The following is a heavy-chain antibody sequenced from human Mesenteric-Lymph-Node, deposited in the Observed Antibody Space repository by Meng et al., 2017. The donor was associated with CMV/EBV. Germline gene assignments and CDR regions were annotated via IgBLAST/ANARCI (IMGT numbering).Heavy chain of an antibody. V-gene: IGHV3-74*01. D-gene: IGHD2-21*01. CDR1: GFTFSTYS. CDR3: ASIGGCGGDCYYDY. J-gene: IGHJ4*02. CDR2: ISSDESST. Sequence: GESLKISCAASGFTFSTYSMNWVRQAPGKGLVWVSRISSDESSTSYADSVKGRFTISRDNAKNTLYLQMNSLRADDTAMYYCASIGGCGGDCYYDYWGRGTLVTVSS.